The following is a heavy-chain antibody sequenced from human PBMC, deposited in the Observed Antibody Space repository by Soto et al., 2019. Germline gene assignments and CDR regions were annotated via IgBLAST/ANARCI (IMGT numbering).Heavy chain of an antibody. CDR2: ISYDGSNK. CDR1: GFTLSSYG. D-gene: IGHD3-22*01. Sequence: QVQLVESGGGVVQPGRSLRLSCAASGFTLSSYGMHWVRQAPGKGLEWVAVISYDGSNKYYADSVKGRFTISRDNSKTTLYPQMTSLRAEDTAVYYCAKVYDSSGYAYYFDYWGQGTLVTVSS. V-gene: IGHV3-30*18. CDR3: AKVYDSSGYAYYFDY. J-gene: IGHJ4*02.